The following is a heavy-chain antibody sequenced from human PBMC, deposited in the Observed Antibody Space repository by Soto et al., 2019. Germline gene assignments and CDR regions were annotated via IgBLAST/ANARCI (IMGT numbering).Heavy chain of an antibody. CDR3: TTVGSAWYLLY. V-gene: IGHV3-15*01. Sequence: GGSLRLSCSASGFTFSDYYMNWIRQAPGTGLEWVGRIKSKGDGETTDYAAPVKGRFTISRDDSKNTLYLQMNSLKTEDTAVYYCTTVGSAWYLLYWGLGTLVTVSS. CDR1: GFTFSDYY. D-gene: IGHD6-13*01. J-gene: IGHJ4*02. CDR2: IKSKGDGETT.